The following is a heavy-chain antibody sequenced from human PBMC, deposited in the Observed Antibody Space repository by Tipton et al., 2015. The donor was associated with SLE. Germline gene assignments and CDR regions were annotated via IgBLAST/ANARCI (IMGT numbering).Heavy chain of an antibody. V-gene: IGHV4-61*08. D-gene: IGHD1-26*01. CDR1: GGSISSGDYY. J-gene: IGHJ3*02. Sequence: TLSLTCTVSGGSISSGDYYWSWIRQAPGKGLEWIGYISYSGSTNYNPSLKSRVTISVDTSKNQFSLKLSSVTAADTAVYYCTRDEVGAGAFDIWGQGTMVTVSS. CDR3: TRDEVGAGAFDI. CDR2: ISYSGST.